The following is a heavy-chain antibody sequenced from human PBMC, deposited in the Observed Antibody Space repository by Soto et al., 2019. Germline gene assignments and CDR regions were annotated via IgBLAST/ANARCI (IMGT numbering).Heavy chain of an antibody. CDR3: AGPRSYAGSPIDY. V-gene: IGHV4-59*01. D-gene: IGHD1-26*01. CDR1: GGSIISGY. J-gene: IGHJ4*02. Sequence: SLTCTVSGGSIISGYWSWIRQPPGKGLEWIGYISHSGNTNYNPSVKSRVTLSVDTPKNQFSLRLSSVTTADTAVYYCAGPRSYAGSPIDYWGQGTLVTVSS. CDR2: ISHSGNT.